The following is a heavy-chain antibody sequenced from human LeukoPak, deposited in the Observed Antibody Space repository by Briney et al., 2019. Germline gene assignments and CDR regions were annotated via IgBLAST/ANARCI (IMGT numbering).Heavy chain of an antibody. CDR3: ARNPPGVGDAFDI. Sequence: SQTLSLTCAISGDSVSSNSAGWNWIRQSPSRGLEWLGRTYYRSKWYNDFAPSVRNRITINPDTSKNQFSLQLNSVTPEDTAVYYCARNPPGVGDAFDIWGQGTMVTVSS. CDR1: GDSVSSNSAG. V-gene: IGHV6-1*01. D-gene: IGHD7-27*01. J-gene: IGHJ3*02. CDR2: TYYRSKWYN.